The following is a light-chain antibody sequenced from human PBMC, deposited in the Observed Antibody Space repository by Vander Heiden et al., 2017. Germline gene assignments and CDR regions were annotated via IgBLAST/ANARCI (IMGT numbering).Light chain of an antibody. CDR1: KLGNTY. J-gene: IGLJ2*01. CDR2: QDS. V-gene: IGLV3-1*01. Sequence: SYELTQPPSVSVSPGQTASITCSGDKLGNTYACWYQQKPGQSPVVVIYQDSSRPSGIPERFSGSNSGNTATLTISGTQAVDEADYYCQAWDSSSVVFGGGTKL. CDR3: QAWDSSSVV.